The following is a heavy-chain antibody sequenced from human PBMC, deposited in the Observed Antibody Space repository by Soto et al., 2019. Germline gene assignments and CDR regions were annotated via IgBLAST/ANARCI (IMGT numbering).Heavy chain of an antibody. CDR1: GGSISSSSYY. CDR2: IYYSGST. CDR3: ARHTGRYYIIAY. V-gene: IGHV4-39*01. Sequence: QLQLQESGPGLVKPSETLSLTCTVSGGSISSSSYYWGWFRQPPGKGLEWIGSIYYSGSTNYNPSLQSRVTISVDTPKNQPPPQLTSVTAADTALYYCARHTGRYYIIAYWGQGTLVTVSS. D-gene: IGHD1-26*01. J-gene: IGHJ4*02.